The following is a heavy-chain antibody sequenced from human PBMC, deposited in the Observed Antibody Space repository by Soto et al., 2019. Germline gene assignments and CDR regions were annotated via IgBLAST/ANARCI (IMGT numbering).Heavy chain of an antibody. V-gene: IGHV3-23*01. CDR2: ISGSGVTA. CDR1: GFALSSYA. CDR3: AKDRDDFDMFDAFEI. J-gene: IGHJ3*02. Sequence: EMLLLESGGDLVQPGGSLRLSCAASGFALSSYAMTWVRQAPGKGLEYISAISGSGVTAYYADSMEGRFTISRDNSKSVLYLQMNSLKAEDTAVYYCAKDRDDFDMFDAFEIWGQGTMVTVSS. D-gene: IGHD3-3*01.